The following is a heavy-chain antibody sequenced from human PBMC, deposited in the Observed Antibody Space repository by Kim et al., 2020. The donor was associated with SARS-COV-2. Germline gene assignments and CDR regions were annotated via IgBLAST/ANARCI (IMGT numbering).Heavy chain of an antibody. CDR3: AREMIRALHSQVVVVAATSEGYYFDY. J-gene: IGHJ4*02. CDR2: IIPIFGTA. CDR1: GGTFSSYA. D-gene: IGHD2-15*01. V-gene: IGHV1-69*13. Sequence: SVKVSCKASGGTFSSYAISWVRQAPGQGLEWMGGIIPIFGTANYAQKFQGRVTITADESTSTAYMELSSLRSEDTAVYYCAREMIRALHSQVVVVAATSEGYYFDYWGQGTLVTVSS.